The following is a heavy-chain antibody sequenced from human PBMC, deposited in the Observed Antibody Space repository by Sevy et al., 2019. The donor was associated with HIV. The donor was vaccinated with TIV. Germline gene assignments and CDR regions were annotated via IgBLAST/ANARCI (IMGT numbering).Heavy chain of an antibody. CDR1: GGSFSGYY. V-gene: IGHV4-34*01. D-gene: IGHD6-6*01. CDR3: ARLVGGGYSSSSPYGMDV. Sequence: SETLSLTCAVYGGSFSGYYWSWIRQPPGKGLEWIGSIYYSGSTYYNPSLKSRVTISVDTSKNQFSLKLSSVTAADTAVYYCARLVGGGYSSSSPYGMDVWGQGTTVTVSS. CDR2: IYYSGST. J-gene: IGHJ6*02.